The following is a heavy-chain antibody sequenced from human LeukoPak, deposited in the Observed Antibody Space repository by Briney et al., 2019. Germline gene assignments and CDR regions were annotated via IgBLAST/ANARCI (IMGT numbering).Heavy chain of an antibody. D-gene: IGHD3-10*01. V-gene: IGHV4-4*02. Sequence: SETLSLTCAVSGGSISSSNWWSWVSQPPGKGLEWIGEIYHSGSTNYNPSLKSRVTISVDTAKNQFSLKLTSVTAADTAVYYCARQTGSGLFTLPGGQGTLVTVSS. CDR3: ARQTGSGLFTLP. J-gene: IGHJ4*02. CDR2: IYHSGST. CDR1: GGSISSSNW.